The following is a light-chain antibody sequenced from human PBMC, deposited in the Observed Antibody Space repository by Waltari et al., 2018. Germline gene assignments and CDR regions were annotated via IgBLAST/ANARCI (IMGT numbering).Light chain of an antibody. J-gene: IGKJ1*01. CDR1: QSLLYTSNNKNY. CDR3: LQHLHTPRT. CDR2: WAS. V-gene: IGKV4-1*01. Sequence: DVVMTQSPDSLAVSLGERATINCKSSQSLLYTSNNKNYLAWYQQKPGQPPKILIYWASIRESGVPDRFSGSGSGTDFTLTISGLQAEDVASYFCLQHLHTPRTFGQGTKLEIK.